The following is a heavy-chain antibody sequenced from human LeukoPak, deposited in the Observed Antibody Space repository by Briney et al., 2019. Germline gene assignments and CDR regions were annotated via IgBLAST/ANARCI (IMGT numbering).Heavy chain of an antibody. J-gene: IGHJ6*03. CDR3: ASSSGYSSSWYRGYYYMDV. D-gene: IGHD6-13*01. V-gene: IGHV4-39*07. CDR2: IYYSGST. CDR1: GGSISSSSYY. Sequence: PSETLSLTCTVSGGSISSSSYYWGWIRQPPGKGLEWIGSIYYSGSTYYNPSLKSRVTISVDTSKNQFSLKLSSVTAADTAVYYCASSSGYSSSWYRGYYYMDVWGKGTTVTVSS.